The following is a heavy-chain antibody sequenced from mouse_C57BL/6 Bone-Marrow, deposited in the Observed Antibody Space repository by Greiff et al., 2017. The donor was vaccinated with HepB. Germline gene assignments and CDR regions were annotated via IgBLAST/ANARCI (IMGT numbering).Heavy chain of an antibody. D-gene: IGHD1-1*01. Sequence: VQLQQPGAELVMPGASVKLSCKASGYTFTSYWMHWVKQRPGQGLEWIGEIDPSDSYTNYNQKFKGKSPLTVDKAASTAYMQLSSLTSEDSAVYYGARDPDYYGSGYWGQGTTLTVSS. V-gene: IGHV1-69*01. J-gene: IGHJ2*01. CDR2: IDPSDSYT. CDR1: GYTFTSYW. CDR3: ARDPDYYGSGY.